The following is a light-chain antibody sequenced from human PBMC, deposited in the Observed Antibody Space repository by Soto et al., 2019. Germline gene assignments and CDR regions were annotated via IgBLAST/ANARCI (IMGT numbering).Light chain of an antibody. Sequence: EIVMTQSPATLSVSPGERATLSCRASQSVSSNLAWYQQKPGQAPRLLIYVPSTRATGIPARFSGSGSGTEFTLTISSLQSEDFAVYYCQHYNNWPRTFGQGTKVEIK. CDR2: VPS. CDR3: QHYNNWPRT. V-gene: IGKV3-15*01. J-gene: IGKJ1*01. CDR1: QSVSSN.